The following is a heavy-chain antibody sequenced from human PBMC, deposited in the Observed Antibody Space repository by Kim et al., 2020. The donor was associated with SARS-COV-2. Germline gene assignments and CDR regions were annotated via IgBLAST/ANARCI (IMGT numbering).Heavy chain of an antibody. CDR3: ARLEMATITGYYGMDV. CDR2: ISGSGGST. V-gene: IGHV3-23*01. D-gene: IGHD5-12*01. J-gene: IGHJ6*02. Sequence: GGSLRLSCAASGFTFSSYAMSWVRQAPGKGLEWVSAISGSGGSTYYADSVKGRFTISRDNSKNTLYLQMNSLRAEDTAVYYCARLEMATITGYYGMDVWGQGTTVTVSS. CDR1: GFTFSSYA.